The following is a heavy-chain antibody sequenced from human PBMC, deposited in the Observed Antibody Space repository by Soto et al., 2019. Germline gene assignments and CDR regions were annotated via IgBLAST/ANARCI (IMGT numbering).Heavy chain of an antibody. CDR2: IYYSGST. D-gene: IGHD4-17*01. Sequence: KPSETLSLTCTVSGGSISSGGYYWSWIRQHPGKGLEWIGYIYYSGSTYYNPSLKSRVTISVDTSKNQFSLKLSSVTAADTAVYYCARAAHDYGDYVGNWFDPWGQGTLVTVSS. CDR1: GGSISSGGYY. V-gene: IGHV4-31*03. J-gene: IGHJ5*02. CDR3: ARAAHDYGDYVGNWFDP.